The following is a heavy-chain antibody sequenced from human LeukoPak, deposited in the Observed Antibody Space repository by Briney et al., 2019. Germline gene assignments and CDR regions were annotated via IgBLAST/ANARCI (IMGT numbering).Heavy chain of an antibody. J-gene: IGHJ4*02. CDR2: INSDESWT. V-gene: IGHV3-74*01. CDR1: GFTFSSYW. D-gene: IGHD2/OR15-2a*01. Sequence: GGSLRLSCAVSGFTFSSYWMHWVRQAPGKGLVWVSHINSDESWTSYADSVKGRFTISKDSAKNTVYLQMNSLRAEDTAVYYCVSFYETYWGRGTLVTVSS. CDR3: VSFYETY.